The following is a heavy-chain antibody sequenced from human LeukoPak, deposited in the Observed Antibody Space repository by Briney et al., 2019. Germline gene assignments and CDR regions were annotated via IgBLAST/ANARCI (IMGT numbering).Heavy chain of an antibody. Sequence: GGSLRLSCAASGFTFSSYAMSWVRQAPGKGLEWVSAISGSGGSTYYADSVKGRFTISRDNPKNTLYLQMNSLRAEDTAVYYCAKDRQWLVRRGYYFDYWGQGTLVTVSS. D-gene: IGHD6-19*01. CDR3: AKDRQWLVRRGYYFDY. CDR2: ISGSGGST. CDR1: GFTFSSYA. J-gene: IGHJ4*02. V-gene: IGHV3-23*01.